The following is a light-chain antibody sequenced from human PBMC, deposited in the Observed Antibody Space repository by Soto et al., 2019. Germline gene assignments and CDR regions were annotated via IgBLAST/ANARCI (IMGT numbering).Light chain of an antibody. CDR1: SSDVGSYNL. J-gene: IGLJ3*02. Sequence: QSALTQPASVAGSPGQAITISCTGTSSDVGSYNLFSWYQQHPGKAPKLMIYEGSKRPSGVSNRVSGSQSGNSASLTISGPQAEDEADYYCCSCAGSSTLVFGGGTKLTVL. CDR3: CSCAGSSTLV. CDR2: EGS. V-gene: IGLV2-23*01.